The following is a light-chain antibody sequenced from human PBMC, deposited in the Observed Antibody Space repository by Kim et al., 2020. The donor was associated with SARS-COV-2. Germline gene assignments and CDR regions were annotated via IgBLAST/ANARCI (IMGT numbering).Light chain of an antibody. CDR2: GAS. CDR1: QSGSSN. CDR3: QQYNNWPWT. V-gene: IGKV3-15*01. J-gene: IGKJ1*01. Sequence: VSPGESAPLSCRASQSGSSNLAWYQQNPGPAPRLLIDGASTRATGIPARFSGSGSGTEFTLTISSLQSEDFAVYYCQQYNNWPWTFGQGTKVDIK.